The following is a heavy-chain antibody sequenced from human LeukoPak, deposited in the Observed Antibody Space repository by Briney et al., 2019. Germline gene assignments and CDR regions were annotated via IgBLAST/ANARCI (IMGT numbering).Heavy chain of an antibody. J-gene: IGHJ6*02. CDR3: ARGNMVRGVIIGMDV. D-gene: IGHD3-10*01. V-gene: IGHV4-59*01. CDR1: GGSISTYY. Sequence: SETLSLTCTVSGGSISTYYWSWIRQPPGKGLEWIGYIYYSGSTNYNPSLKSRVTISVDTSKNQFSLKLSSVTAADTAVYYCARGNMVRGVIIGMDVWGQGTTVTVSS. CDR2: IYYSGST.